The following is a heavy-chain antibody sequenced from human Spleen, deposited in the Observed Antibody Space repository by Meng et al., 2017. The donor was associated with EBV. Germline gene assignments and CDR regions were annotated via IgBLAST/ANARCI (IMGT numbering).Heavy chain of an antibody. CDR1: NYPSGRYG. Sequence: QIRVLHAVPEVNKPGAYAGVSCKVANYPSGRYGLSWVRQAPGQGLEWVGWISAYDGHTDYAQKFHGRVTVTIDTSTRTGYMEVRSLSSDDTAVYYCATTQGLANWFDPWGQGTLVTVSS. CDR3: ATTQGLANWFDP. J-gene: IGHJ5*02. V-gene: IGHV1-18*01. CDR2: ISAYDGHT. D-gene: IGHD6-19*01.